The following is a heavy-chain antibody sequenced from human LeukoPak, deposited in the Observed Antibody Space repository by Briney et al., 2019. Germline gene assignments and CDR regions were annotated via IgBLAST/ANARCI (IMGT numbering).Heavy chain of an antibody. J-gene: IGHJ4*02. CDR3: AKDLVGYYDSSGNFDY. CDR1: GFTFSSYA. Sequence: SGGSLRLSCAASGFTFSSYAMSWVRQAPGKGLEWVSAISGSGGSTYYADSVKGRFTISRDNSKNTLYLQMNSLRAEDTAVYYCAKDLVGYYDSSGNFDYWGQGTLVTVSS. CDR2: ISGSGGST. D-gene: IGHD3-22*01. V-gene: IGHV3-23*01.